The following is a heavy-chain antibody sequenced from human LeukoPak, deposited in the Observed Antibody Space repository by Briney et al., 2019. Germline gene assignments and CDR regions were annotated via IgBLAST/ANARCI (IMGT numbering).Heavy chain of an antibody. J-gene: IGHJ4*02. D-gene: IGHD6-19*01. CDR2: IGTAGDT. CDR3: AKPCGNGWYYFDY. Sequence: QTGGSLRLSCAASGFTFSSYDMHWVRHATGKGLEWVSAIGTAGDTYYPGSVKGRFTISRENAKNSLYLQMNSLRAGDTAVYYCAKPCGNGWYYFDYWGQGTLVTVSS. CDR1: GFTFSSYD. V-gene: IGHV3-13*04.